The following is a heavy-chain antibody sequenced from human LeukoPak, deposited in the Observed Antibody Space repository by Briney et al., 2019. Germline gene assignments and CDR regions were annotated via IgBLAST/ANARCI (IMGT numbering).Heavy chain of an antibody. CDR3: AKELPNYYDSSGYHDY. CDR1: GFTFSSYA. J-gene: IGHJ4*02. V-gene: IGHV3-23*01. CDR2: ISGSGGST. Sequence: GGSLRLSCAASGFTFSSYAMSWVRQAPGKGLEWVSAISGSGGSTYYADSVKGRFTISRDNSKNTLYLHMNSLRAEDTAVYYCAKELPNYYDSSGYHDYWGQGTLVTVSS. D-gene: IGHD3-22*01.